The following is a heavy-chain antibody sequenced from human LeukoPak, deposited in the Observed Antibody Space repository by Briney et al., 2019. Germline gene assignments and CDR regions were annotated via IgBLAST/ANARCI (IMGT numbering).Heavy chain of an antibody. J-gene: IGHJ4*02. Sequence: PSETLSLTCAVSGDSISSGGYSWAWIRHRPGQGLEWIGYIYHSGRTYYNPPLKGRVTISVDTSSNQFSLSLSSVTAADTAMYYCARDRVDHCTNETCHLAGGICYWGRGTLVTVSS. V-gene: IGHV4-31*11. CDR2: IYHSGRT. CDR3: ARDRVDHCTNETCHLAGGICY. CDR1: GDSISSGGYS. D-gene: IGHD2-8*01.